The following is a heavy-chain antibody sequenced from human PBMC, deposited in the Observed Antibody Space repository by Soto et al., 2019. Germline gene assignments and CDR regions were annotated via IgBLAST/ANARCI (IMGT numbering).Heavy chain of an antibody. CDR3: ASSPPTDYGDYFDS. Sequence: GGSLRLSCAASGFPFSSYAMTWVRQAPGKGLEWVSGISASGGSTFYADFVKGRVTISRDNSKKMVHLQMDSLRAEDTAVYYCASSPPTDYGDYFDSWGQGTLVTGSS. CDR2: ISASGGST. CDR1: GFPFSSYA. J-gene: IGHJ4*02. V-gene: IGHV3-23*01. D-gene: IGHD4-17*01.